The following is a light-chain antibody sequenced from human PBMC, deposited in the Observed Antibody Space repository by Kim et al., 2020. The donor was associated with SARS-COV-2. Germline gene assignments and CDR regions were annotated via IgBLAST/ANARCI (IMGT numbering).Light chain of an antibody. V-gene: IGLV4-69*01. Sequence: SVKLTCTLSSGHSSYAIAWHQQQPEKGPRYLMKINTDGGHNKGDGIPDRFSGSSSGAERYLTISSLQSEDEADYYCQTWAPGIVVFGGGTQLTVL. CDR1: SGHSSYA. CDR2: INTDGGH. CDR3: QTWAPGIVV. J-gene: IGLJ2*01.